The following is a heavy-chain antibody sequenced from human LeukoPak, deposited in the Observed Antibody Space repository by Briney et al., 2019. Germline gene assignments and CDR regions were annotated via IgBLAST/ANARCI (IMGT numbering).Heavy chain of an antibody. CDR1: GFTFEDYA. D-gene: IGHD3-10*01. J-gene: IGHJ6*03. CDR2: ISWNSGSI. CDR3: AKDIGSASYYYMDV. Sequence: PGRSLRLSCAASGFTFEDYAMHWVRQAPGKGLEWVSGISWNSGSIGYADSVKGRFTISRDNAKNSLYLQMNSLRAEDTALYYCAKDIGSASYYYMDVWGQGTAVTVSS. V-gene: IGHV3-9*01.